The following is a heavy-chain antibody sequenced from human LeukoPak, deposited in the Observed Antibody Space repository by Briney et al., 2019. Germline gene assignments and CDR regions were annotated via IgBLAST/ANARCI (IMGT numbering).Heavy chain of an antibody. CDR2: IYPGDSDT. Sequence: GESLKISCEGSGSNFINSWIGWVRQMPGKGLEWMGIIYPGDSDTKYNPSFQGHVTISADNSINTAYLQLNSLKASYTGMYYCARSRGRYGNWYSDLWGRGTPVTVSP. D-gene: IGHD3-16*01. J-gene: IGHJ2*01. V-gene: IGHV5-51*01. CDR1: GSNFINSW. CDR3: ARSRGRYGNWYSDL.